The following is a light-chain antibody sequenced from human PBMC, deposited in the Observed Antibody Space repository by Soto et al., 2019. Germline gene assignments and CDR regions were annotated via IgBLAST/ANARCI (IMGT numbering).Light chain of an antibody. CDR1: SSDVGSYNL. CDR2: EVS. J-gene: IGLJ1*01. CDR3: CSYAGSSTVYV. V-gene: IGLV2-23*02. Sequence: QSALTQPASVSGSPGQSITISCTGTSSDVGSYNLVSWYQQHPGKAPELKIYEVSKRPSGVSNRFSGSKSGNTASLTISGLQAEDEADYYCCSYAGSSTVYVFGTGTKVTVL.